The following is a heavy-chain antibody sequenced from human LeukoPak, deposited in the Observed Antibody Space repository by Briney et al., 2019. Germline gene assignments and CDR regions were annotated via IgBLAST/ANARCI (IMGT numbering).Heavy chain of an antibody. V-gene: IGHV3-9*03. CDR2: ISWNSGSI. CDR3: AKAFGAYYDSGGLRIDY. D-gene: IGHD3-22*01. CDR1: GFTFDDYA. J-gene: IGHJ4*02. Sequence: GGSLRLSCAASGFTFDDYAMRWVRQAPGKGLEWVSGISWNSGSIGYADSVKGRFTISRDNAKNSLYLQMNSLRAEDMALYYCAKAFGAYYDSGGLRIDYWGQGILVTVSS.